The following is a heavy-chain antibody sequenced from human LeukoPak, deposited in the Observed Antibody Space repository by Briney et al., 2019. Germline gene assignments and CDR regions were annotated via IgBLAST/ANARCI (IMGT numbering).Heavy chain of an antibody. CDR1: GGSISSSSYY. J-gene: IGHJ5*02. D-gene: IGHD3-3*01. Sequence: PSETLSLTCTVSGGSISSSSYYWGWIRQPPGKGLEWIGYIYYSGSTNYNPSLKSRVTISVDTSKNQFSLKLSSVTAADTAVYYCARDRYYDFWSGDNPNWFDPWGQGTLVTVSS. CDR2: IYYSGST. V-gene: IGHV4-61*01. CDR3: ARDRYYDFWSGDNPNWFDP.